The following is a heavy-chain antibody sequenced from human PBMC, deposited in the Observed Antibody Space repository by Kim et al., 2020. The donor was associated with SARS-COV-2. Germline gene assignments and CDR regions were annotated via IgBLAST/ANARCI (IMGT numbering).Heavy chain of an antibody. D-gene: IGHD5-12*01. CDR1: GFTFSSYG. CDR2: IWYDGSNK. Sequence: GGSLRLSCAASGFTFSSYGMHWVRQAPGKGLEWVAVIWYDGSNKYYADSVKGRFTISRDNSKNTLYLQMNSLRAEDTAVYYCAREMATSYLDYWGQGTLVTVSS. J-gene: IGHJ4*02. CDR3: AREMATSYLDY. V-gene: IGHV3-33*01.